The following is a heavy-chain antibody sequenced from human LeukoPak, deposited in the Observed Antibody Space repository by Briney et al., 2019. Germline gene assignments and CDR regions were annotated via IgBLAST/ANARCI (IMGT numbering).Heavy chain of an antibody. CDR2: INHSGST. V-gene: IGHV4-34*01. D-gene: IGHD3-10*01. J-gene: IGHJ6*03. Sequence: SETLSLTCAVYGGSFSGYYWSWIRQPPGKGLEWIGEINHSGSTNYNPSLKSRVTISVDTSKNQFSLKLSSVTAADTAVYYCARGGPTYYYGSGRTHYYYYYMDVWGKGTTVTVSS. CDR3: ARGGPTYYYGSGRTHYYYYYMDV. CDR1: GGSFSGYY.